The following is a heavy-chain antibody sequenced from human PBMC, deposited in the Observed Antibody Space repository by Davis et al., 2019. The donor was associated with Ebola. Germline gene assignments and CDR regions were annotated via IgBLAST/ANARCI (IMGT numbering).Heavy chain of an antibody. V-gene: IGHV1-69*04. J-gene: IGHJ5*02. CDR2: IIPILGIA. Sequence: SVKVSCKASGGTFSSYAISWVRQAPGQGLEWMGRIIPILGIANYAQKIQGRVTMTTDTSTSTAYMELRSLRSDDTAVYYCARGNTMVRGVSWFDPWGQGTLVTVSS. CDR1: GGTFSSYA. CDR3: ARGNTMVRGVSWFDP. D-gene: IGHD3-10*01.